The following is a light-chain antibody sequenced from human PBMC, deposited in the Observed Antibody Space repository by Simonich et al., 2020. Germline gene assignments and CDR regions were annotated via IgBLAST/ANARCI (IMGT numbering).Light chain of an antibody. J-gene: IGKJ2*01. CDR1: QGVRSY. CDR3: QQRSNWLVT. Sequence: EIVLTQSPATLSLSPGERATLSCRASQGVRSYLAWYQQKPGQAPRLLIYDASNRATGIPARFSGSGSGTDFTLTISSLEPEDFAVYYCQQRSNWLVTFGQGTKLEIK. V-gene: IGKV3-11*01. CDR2: DAS.